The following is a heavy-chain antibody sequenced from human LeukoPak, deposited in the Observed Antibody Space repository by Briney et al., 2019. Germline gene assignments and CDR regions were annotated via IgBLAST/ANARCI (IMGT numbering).Heavy chain of an antibody. CDR1: GGTFSSYA. CDR3: ARADTMVRGVNQPYYYGMDV. D-gene: IGHD3-10*01. V-gene: IGHV1-69*06. J-gene: IGHJ6*04. CDR2: IIPIFGTA. Sequence: GCSVKVSCKASGGTFSSYAISWVRQAPGQGLEWMGGIIPIFGTANYAQKFQGRVTITADKSTSTAYMELSSLRSEDTAVYYCARADTMVRGVNQPYYYGMDVWGKGTTVTVSS.